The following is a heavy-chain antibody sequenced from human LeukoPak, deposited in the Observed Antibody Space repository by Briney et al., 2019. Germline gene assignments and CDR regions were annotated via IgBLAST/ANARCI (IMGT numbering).Heavy chain of an antibody. CDR2: IRSKNDGGTI. V-gene: IGHV3-15*01. Sequence: AGGYRRLSCAASGFTFSNAWLAWVRQAPGKGLEWVGRIRSKNDGGTIGYAAPVKDRFTISRDDSKNRLYLKMNSLETEDTAVYFCTTDRTMKGYWGQGTLVTVSS. CDR1: GFTFSNAW. CDR3: TTDRTMKGY. J-gene: IGHJ4*02. D-gene: IGHD3-22*01.